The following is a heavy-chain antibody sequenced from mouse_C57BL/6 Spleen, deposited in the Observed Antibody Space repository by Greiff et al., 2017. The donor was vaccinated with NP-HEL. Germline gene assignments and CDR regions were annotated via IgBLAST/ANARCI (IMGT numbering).Heavy chain of an antibody. CDR1: GYTFTSYT. CDR3: ARTTVVALYAMDY. Sequence: QVQLKQSGAELARPGASVKMSCKASGYTFTSYTMHWVKQRPGQGLEWIGYINPSSGYTKYNQKFKDKATLTADKSSSTAYMQLSSLTSEDSAVYYCARTTVVALYAMDYWGQGTSVTVSS. J-gene: IGHJ4*01. V-gene: IGHV1-4*01. D-gene: IGHD1-1*01. CDR2: INPSSGYT.